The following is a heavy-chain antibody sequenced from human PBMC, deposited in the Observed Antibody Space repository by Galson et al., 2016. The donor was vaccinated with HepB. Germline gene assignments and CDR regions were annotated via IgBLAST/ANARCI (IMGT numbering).Heavy chain of an antibody. Sequence: SLRLSCAASGFTFSTYAMQWVRQAPGKGLEWVAVISYDGTNKYYADSVKGRFTISRDNSRSMLYLQMNSLRVEDTAVYYCARDKGPGIAVAADFLGSYGMDVWGQGTTVTVSS. D-gene: IGHD6-19*01. CDR1: GFTFSTYA. CDR2: ISYDGTNK. V-gene: IGHV3-30-3*01. CDR3: ARDKGPGIAVAADFLGSYGMDV. J-gene: IGHJ6*02.